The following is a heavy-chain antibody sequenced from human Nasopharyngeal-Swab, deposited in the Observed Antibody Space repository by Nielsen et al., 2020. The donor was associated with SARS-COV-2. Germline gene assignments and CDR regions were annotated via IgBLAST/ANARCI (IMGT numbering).Heavy chain of an antibody. D-gene: IGHD6-13*01. J-gene: IGHJ6*02. V-gene: IGHV4-59*01. CDR3: ARDRPAAADSNYYYGMDV. CDR1: GGSISSYY. Sequence: SATLSLTCTVSGGSISSYYWSWIRQPPGKGLEWIGYIYYSGSTNYNPSLKSRVTISVDTSKNQFSLKLISVTAADTAVYYCARDRPAAADSNYYYGMDVWGQGTTVTVSS. CDR2: IYYSGST.